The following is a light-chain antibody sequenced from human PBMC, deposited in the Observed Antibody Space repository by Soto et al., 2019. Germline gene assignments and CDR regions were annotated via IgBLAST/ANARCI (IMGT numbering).Light chain of an antibody. Sequence: QSVLTQPASVSGSPGQSITISCTGTSSDVGGYNYVSWYQHHPGKAPKLMIYEVSNRPSGVSSRFSGSKSGNTASLTISGLQTEDEADYYCNSHTGHNTFAFGTGTKLTVL. CDR2: EVS. V-gene: IGLV2-14*01. CDR3: NSHTGHNTFA. CDR1: SSDVGGYNY. J-gene: IGLJ1*01.